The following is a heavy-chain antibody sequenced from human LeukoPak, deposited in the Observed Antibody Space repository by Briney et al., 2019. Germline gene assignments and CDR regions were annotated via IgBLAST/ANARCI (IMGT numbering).Heavy chain of an antibody. CDR2: INPSGST. V-gene: IGHV4-34*01. J-gene: IGHJ6*03. CDR1: GGSFIGYY. D-gene: IGHD2-2*01. CDR3: ARGLSLGVPAAPYYYYYYMDV. Sequence: PSETLSLTCAVYGGSFIGYYWSWIRQPPGKGLEWIGEINPSGSTNYNPSLKSRVTISVDTSKNQFSLKLSSVTAADTAVYYCARGLSLGVPAAPYYYYYYMDVWGKGTTVTVSS.